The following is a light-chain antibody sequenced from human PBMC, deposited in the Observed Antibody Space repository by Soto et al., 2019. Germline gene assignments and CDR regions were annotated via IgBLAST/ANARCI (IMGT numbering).Light chain of an antibody. CDR2: DAS. V-gene: IGKV1-5*01. Sequence: DIQMTQSPSTRSASVGDRVTITCRASQSISSYLNWYQQKPGKAPKLLIYDASSLESGVPSRFSGSGSGTEFTLTISSLQPDDFATYYCQQYNSYSWTFGQGTKVDIK. CDR1: QSISSY. CDR3: QQYNSYSWT. J-gene: IGKJ1*01.